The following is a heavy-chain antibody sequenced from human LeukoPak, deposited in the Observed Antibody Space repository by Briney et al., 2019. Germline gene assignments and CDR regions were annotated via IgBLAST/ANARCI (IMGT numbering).Heavy chain of an antibody. J-gene: IGHJ4*02. CDR1: GFTFSSYV. V-gene: IGHV3-23*01. Sequence: GGSLRLSCAASGFTFSSYVMSWVRQAPGKGLEWVSSISGSAGSTYYTDSVKGRFAISRDNSKNTLYLQMNSLRDEGTAVYYCAKDQQWLEYFDYWGQGILVTVSS. CDR2: ISGSAGST. CDR3: AKDQQWLEYFDY. D-gene: IGHD6-19*01.